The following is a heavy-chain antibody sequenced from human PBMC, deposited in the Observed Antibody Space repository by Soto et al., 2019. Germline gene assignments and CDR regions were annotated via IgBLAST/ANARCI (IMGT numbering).Heavy chain of an antibody. J-gene: IGHJ3*02. D-gene: IGHD2-2*01. CDR2: IYSDGST. CDR3: ARVIVVKAAADKEDGYDI. CDR1: GFTVSSRF. Sequence: PGGSLRLSCAATGFTVSSRFMSWVRQAPGEGLEWMSVIYSDGSTYYADSVRGRFIISRDSSKNTLYLQMNSLRAEDTAVYYCARVIVVKAAADKEDGYDIWGQGTMVTVSS. V-gene: IGHV3-66*01.